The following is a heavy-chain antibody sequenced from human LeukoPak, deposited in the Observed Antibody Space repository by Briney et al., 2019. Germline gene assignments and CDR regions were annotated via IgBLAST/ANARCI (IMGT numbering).Heavy chain of an antibody. CDR3: ARRGSYYGMDV. Sequence: SETLSLTCTVSGGSISSYYWSWIRQPPGKGLEWIGYIYYSGSTNYNPSLKSRVTISVDTSKNQFSLKLSSVTAADTAVYFCARRGSYYGMDVWGQGTTVTVSS. D-gene: IGHD2-15*01. J-gene: IGHJ6*02. V-gene: IGHV4-59*08. CDR1: GGSISSYY. CDR2: IYYSGST.